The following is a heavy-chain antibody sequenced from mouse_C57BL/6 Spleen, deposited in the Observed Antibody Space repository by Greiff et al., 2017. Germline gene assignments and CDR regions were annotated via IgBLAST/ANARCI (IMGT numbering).Heavy chain of an antibody. CDR3: ARKDWVVATDWYFDV. CDR1: GFTFSDYG. J-gene: IGHJ1*03. D-gene: IGHD1-1*01. Sequence: DVKLVESGGGLVKPGGSLKLSCAASGFTFSDYGMHWVRQAPEKGLEWVAYISSGSSTIYYADTVKGRFTISRDNAKNTLFLQMTSLRSEDTAMYYCARKDWVVATDWYFDVWGTGTTVTVSS. V-gene: IGHV5-17*01. CDR2: ISSGSSTI.